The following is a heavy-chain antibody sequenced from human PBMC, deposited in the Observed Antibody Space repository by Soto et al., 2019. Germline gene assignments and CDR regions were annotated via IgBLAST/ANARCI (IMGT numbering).Heavy chain of an antibody. D-gene: IGHD3-9*01. V-gene: IGHV3-64D*06. CDR2: ISSDGDIT. J-gene: IGHJ5*02. CDR1: GFTFSEYS. CDR3: VKVSTFYDILTGYYSTNFFDP. Sequence: VGSLRLSCSASGFTFSEYSMHWVRQAPGKGLQYVSTISSDGDITYYADSVKGRFTISRDNSKNTLYLQMNSLRPEDTAVYYCVKVSTFYDILTGYYSTNFFDPWGQGTLVTVSS.